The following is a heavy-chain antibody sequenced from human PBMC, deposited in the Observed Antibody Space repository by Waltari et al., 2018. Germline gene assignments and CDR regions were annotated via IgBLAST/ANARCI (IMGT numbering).Heavy chain of an antibody. Sequence: QVQLVESGGGVVQPGQSLRLSCSASGFSFSGFSMHWVRQAPGKGLEWVAVITYDGKHKDYADAVKGRFTISRDNSKNTVYLQMNILRLQDTAVYYCASDPSRLSTPGGYFDNWGQGTLVTVSS. CDR3: ASDPSRLSTPGGYFDN. V-gene: IGHV3-30*03. J-gene: IGHJ4*02. CDR2: ITYDGKHK. CDR1: GFSFSGFS. D-gene: IGHD2-8*02.